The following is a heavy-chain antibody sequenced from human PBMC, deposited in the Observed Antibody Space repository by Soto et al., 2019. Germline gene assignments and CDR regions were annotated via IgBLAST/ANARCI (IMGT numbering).Heavy chain of an antibody. Sequence: SETLSLTCAVYGGSFSGYYWSWIRQPPGKGLEWIGEINHSGSTNYNPSPKSRVTISVDTSKNQFSLKLSSVTAADTAVCYCARGNGSGSQYYYYYGMDVWGQGTTVTVSS. V-gene: IGHV4-34*01. CDR3: ARGNGSGSQYYYYYGMDV. CDR1: GGSFSGYY. D-gene: IGHD3-10*01. J-gene: IGHJ6*02. CDR2: INHSGST.